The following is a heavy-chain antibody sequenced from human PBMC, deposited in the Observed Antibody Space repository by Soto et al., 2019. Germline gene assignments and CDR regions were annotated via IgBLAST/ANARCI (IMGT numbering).Heavy chain of an antibody. D-gene: IGHD2-8*01. CDR1: GGTFSSYA. CDR2: IIPIFGTA. Sequence: QVQLVQSGAEVKKPGSSVKVSCKASGGTFSSYAISWVRQAPGQGLEWMGGIIPIFGTANYAQKFQGRVTITADESTSTAYMELSSLRSEDTAVYYCARDEGYCTNGVCPPFWCYYYYYGMDVWGQGTTVTVSS. V-gene: IGHV1-69*01. CDR3: ARDEGYCTNGVCPPFWCYYYYYGMDV. J-gene: IGHJ6*02.